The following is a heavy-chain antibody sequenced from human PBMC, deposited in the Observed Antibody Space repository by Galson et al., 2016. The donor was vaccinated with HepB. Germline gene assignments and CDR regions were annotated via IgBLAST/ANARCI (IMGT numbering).Heavy chain of an antibody. CDR1: GFTFSKAW. Sequence: SLRLSCAASGFTFSKAWTTWVRQAPGKGLEWVGRIQSKTDGGTTDYAAPVKGRFIISRDDSKNTLYLQMNSLKTEDTAVYYCTTTYYYESSSLVWGQGTLVTVSS. V-gene: IGHV3-15*07. J-gene: IGHJ4*02. CDR3: TTTYYYESSSLV. D-gene: IGHD3-22*01. CDR2: IQSKTDGGTT.